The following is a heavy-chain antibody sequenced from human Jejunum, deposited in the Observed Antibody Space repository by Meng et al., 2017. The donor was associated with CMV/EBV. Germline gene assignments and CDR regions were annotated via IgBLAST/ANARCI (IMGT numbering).Heavy chain of an antibody. CDR1: GYTFTHHG. D-gene: IGHD6-19*01. CDR3: ARDPSNTSGRYAYFDY. J-gene: IGHJ4*02. Sequence: VQLVQSGAEVKKPGASVRVSCKASGYTFTHHGISWIRQAPGQGLEWMGWISCYNGDTNYAQKFQGRVTMTTDTSTSTAYMDLRSLRSDDTAVYYCARDPSNTSGRYAYFDYWGQGTLVTVSS. CDR2: ISCYNGDT. V-gene: IGHV1-18*01.